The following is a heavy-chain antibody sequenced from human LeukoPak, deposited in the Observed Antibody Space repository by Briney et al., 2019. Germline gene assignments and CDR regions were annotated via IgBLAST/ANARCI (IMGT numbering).Heavy chain of an antibody. CDR1: GFTFSSYA. Sequence: PGGSPRLSCAVSGFTFSSYAMHWVRQAPGKGLEWVAVISYDGSNKYYADSVKGRFTISRDNSKNTLYLQMNSLRAEDTAVYYCARDLGEFWFDPWGQGTLVTVSS. CDR3: ARDLGEFWFDP. V-gene: IGHV3-30-3*01. D-gene: IGHD3-10*01. J-gene: IGHJ5*02. CDR2: ISYDGSNK.